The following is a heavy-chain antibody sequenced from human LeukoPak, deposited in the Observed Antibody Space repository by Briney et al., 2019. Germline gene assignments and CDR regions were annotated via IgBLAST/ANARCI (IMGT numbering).Heavy chain of an antibody. D-gene: IGHD3-16*01. V-gene: IGHV1-46*01. J-gene: IGHJ5*02. CDR3: ARDALSYDYSWGSYGHLAIDP. Sequence: ASVKVSCKASGYTFTRYYMHWVRQAPGQGLEWMGIINPSGGTTDYAQKFHGRITVTRDTSTSTVYMELTSLTSEDTAVYYCARDALSYDYSWGSYGHLAIDPWGQGTLVTVSS. CDR2: INPSGGTT. CDR1: GYTFTRYY.